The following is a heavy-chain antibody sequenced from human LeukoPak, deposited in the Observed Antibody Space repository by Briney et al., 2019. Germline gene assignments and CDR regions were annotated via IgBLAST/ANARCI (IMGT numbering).Heavy chain of an antibody. CDR3: ARINNRQLVQDY. CDR2: IYYSGST. Sequence: SETLSLTCTVSGVSISSYYWTWIRQPPGKGLEWIGYIYYSGSTTYNPSLKSRVTISVDTSKNQFSLKLSSVTAADTAVYYCARINNRQLVQDYWGQGTLVTVSS. D-gene: IGHD6-13*01. V-gene: IGHV4-59*08. J-gene: IGHJ4*02. CDR1: GVSISSYY.